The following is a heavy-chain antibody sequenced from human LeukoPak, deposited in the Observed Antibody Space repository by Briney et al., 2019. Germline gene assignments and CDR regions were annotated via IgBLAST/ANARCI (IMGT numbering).Heavy chain of an antibody. CDR1: GFTFSSYG. CDR3: VRGDFQSGY. J-gene: IGHJ4*02. V-gene: IGHV3-21*01. Sequence: GGSLTLSCAASGFTFSSYGMSWVRQAPGKGLEWVSSISNGGNYVSYADSLKGRFTMSRDNAKSSLYLQMDSLTAEDTAVYYCVRGDFQSGYWGQGTLVTVSS. D-gene: IGHD2-21*01. CDR2: ISNGGNYV.